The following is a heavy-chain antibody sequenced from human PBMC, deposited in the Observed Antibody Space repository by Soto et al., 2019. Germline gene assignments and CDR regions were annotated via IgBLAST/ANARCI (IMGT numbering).Heavy chain of an antibody. Sequence: GGSLRLSCAASGFTFSSSAMSWVRQAPGKGLEWVSTISGSGGSTYYTDSVKGRFTISRDNSKNTLFLQMNSLRAEDTAVYYCAKEMTTVSNFDSWGQGTLVTVSS. D-gene: IGHD4-17*01. CDR3: AKEMTTVSNFDS. J-gene: IGHJ4*02. V-gene: IGHV3-23*01. CDR2: ISGSGGST. CDR1: GFTFSSSA.